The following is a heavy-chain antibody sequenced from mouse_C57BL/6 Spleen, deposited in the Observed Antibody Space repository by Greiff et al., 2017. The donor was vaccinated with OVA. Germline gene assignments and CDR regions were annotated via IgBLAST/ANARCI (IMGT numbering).Heavy chain of an antibody. D-gene: IGHD1-1*02. Sequence: QVQLQQSGAELARPGASVKMSCKASGYTFTSYTMHWVKQRPGQGLEWIGYINPSSGYTKYNQKFKDKATLTEDKSSSTAYMQLSSLTSEDSAVYYCAKGGLLWPPGGYAMDYWGQGTSVTVSS. V-gene: IGHV1-4*01. J-gene: IGHJ4*01. CDR1: GYTFTSYT. CDR3: AKGGLLWPPGGYAMDY. CDR2: INPSSGYT.